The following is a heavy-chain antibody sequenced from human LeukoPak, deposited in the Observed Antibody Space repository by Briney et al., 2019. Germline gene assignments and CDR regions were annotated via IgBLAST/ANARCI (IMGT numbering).Heavy chain of an antibody. CDR3: AKPPSDNLLTGSLYYFDY. Sequence: GGSLRLSCAASGFTFSSCAMSWVRQAPGKGLEWVSGISGGGDSTDYADSVKGRFTISRDNSKSTLYLQINSLRAEDTAVYYCAKPPSDNLLTGSLYYFDYWGQGTLVTVSS. CDR1: GFTFSSCA. CDR2: ISGGGDST. D-gene: IGHD3-9*01. J-gene: IGHJ4*02. V-gene: IGHV3-23*01.